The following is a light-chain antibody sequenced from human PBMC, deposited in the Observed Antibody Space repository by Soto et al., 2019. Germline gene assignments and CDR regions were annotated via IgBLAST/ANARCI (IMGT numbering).Light chain of an antibody. J-gene: IGKJ4*01. Sequence: DIQMTQSPSSLAASVGDRVTITCRASQAISSWLVWYQQKPGHAPKLLIYAASNLQRGVPSRFSGSASGTDFTLTISSLQPEDFATYYCQQASTFPFTFGGGTVVQMK. CDR2: AAS. CDR3: QQASTFPFT. CDR1: QAISSW. V-gene: IGKV1-12*01.